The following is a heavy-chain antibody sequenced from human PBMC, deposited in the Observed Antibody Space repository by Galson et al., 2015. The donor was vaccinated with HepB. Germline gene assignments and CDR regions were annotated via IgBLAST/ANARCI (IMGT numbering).Heavy chain of an antibody. CDR1: GFTFSDYY. Sequence: SLRLSCAASGFTFSDYYMSWIRQAPGKGLEWVSYISSAGSTKYYADSVKGRFTSSRDNAKKSLYLQMNSLRAEDTAVYYCARVHDSGGYYLGASDIWGQGTMVTVSS. CDR3: ARVHDSGGYYLGASDI. CDR2: ISSAGSTK. J-gene: IGHJ3*02. V-gene: IGHV3-11*01. D-gene: IGHD3-22*01.